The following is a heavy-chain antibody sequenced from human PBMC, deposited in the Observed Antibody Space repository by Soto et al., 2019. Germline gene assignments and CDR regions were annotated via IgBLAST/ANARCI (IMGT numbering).Heavy chain of an antibody. CDR3: SRAGILTTPYYFDY. V-gene: IGHV3-72*01. D-gene: IGHD2-15*01. J-gene: IGHJ4*01. CDR2: IRNKANSYTT. Sequence: GGSLRLSCAAFGFTFSDHYMDGVRQAPGKGLEWVGRIRNKANSYTTEYAASVKGRFTISRDDSKNSLFLQMYSLRTEDTAVYYCSRAGILTTPYYFDYWGQGTLVTVSS. CDR1: GFTFSDHY.